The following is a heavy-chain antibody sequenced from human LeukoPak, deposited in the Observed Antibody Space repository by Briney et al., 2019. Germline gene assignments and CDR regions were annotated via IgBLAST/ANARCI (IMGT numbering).Heavy chain of an antibody. D-gene: IGHD6-13*01. Sequence: SETLSLTCAVYGGSFSGYYWSWIRQPPGKGLEWIGEINHSGSTNYNPSLKSRVTISVDTSKNQFSLKLSSVTAADTAVYYCARGRLLSYGSYSSSRVLRTYYFDYWGQGTLVTVSS. CDR2: INHSGST. CDR3: ARGRLLSYGSYSSSRVLRTYYFDY. V-gene: IGHV4-34*01. CDR1: GGSFSGYY. J-gene: IGHJ4*02.